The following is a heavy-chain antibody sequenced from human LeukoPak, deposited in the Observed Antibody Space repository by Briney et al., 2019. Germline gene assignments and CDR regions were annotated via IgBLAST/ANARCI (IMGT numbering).Heavy chain of an antibody. Sequence: PSETLSLTCAVYGGSFSGYYWSWIRQPPGKGLEWIGEINHSGSTNYNPSLKSRVTISVDTSKNQFSLKLSSVTAADTAVYYCARRPRGGSGSYYNRYFDYWGQGTLVTVSS. CDR1: GGSFSGYY. CDR2: INHSGST. CDR3: ARRPRGGSGSYYNRYFDY. J-gene: IGHJ4*02. D-gene: IGHD3-10*01. V-gene: IGHV4-34*01.